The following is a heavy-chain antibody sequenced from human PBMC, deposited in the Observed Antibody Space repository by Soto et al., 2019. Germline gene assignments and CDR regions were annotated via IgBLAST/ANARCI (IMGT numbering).Heavy chain of an antibody. V-gene: IGHV1-3*01. Sequence: ASVKVSCKASGYTFASYAMHWVRQAPGQRLEWMGWINAGNGNTKYSQKFQGRVTITRDTSASTAYMELSSLRSEDTAVYYCARPGDYGDYVFYYYGMDVWGQGTTVTVPS. CDR2: INAGNGNT. D-gene: IGHD4-17*01. J-gene: IGHJ6*02. CDR1: GYTFASYA. CDR3: ARPGDYGDYVFYYYGMDV.